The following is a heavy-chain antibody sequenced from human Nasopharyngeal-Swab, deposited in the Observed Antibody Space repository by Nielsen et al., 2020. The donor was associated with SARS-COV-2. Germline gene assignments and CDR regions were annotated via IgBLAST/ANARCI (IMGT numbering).Heavy chain of an antibody. V-gene: IGHV4-59*01. CDR1: GGSISSYY. CDR3: ARAGIAAAGLDY. D-gene: IGHD6-13*01. CDR2: IYYSGST. Sequence: SETLSLTCTVSGGSISSYYWSWIRQPSGKGLEWIGYIYYSGSTNYNPSLKSRVTISVDTSKNQFSLKLSSVTAADTAVYYCARAGIAAAGLDYWGQGTLVTVSS. J-gene: IGHJ4*02.